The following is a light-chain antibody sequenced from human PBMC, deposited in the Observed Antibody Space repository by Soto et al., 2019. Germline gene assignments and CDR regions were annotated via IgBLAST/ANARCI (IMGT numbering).Light chain of an antibody. CDR2: SNS. CDR3: QSYDTSLRAWV. V-gene: IGLV1-40*01. Sequence: QLVLTQPPSVSGAPGQRVTISCTGTSSNTGPGYDVHWYQQHPGTAPKYLIYSNSNRPSGVPDRFSGSKSGTSASLAISGLQADDEADYFCQSYDTSLRAWVFGGGTQLTVL. J-gene: IGLJ3*02. CDR1: SSNTGPGYD.